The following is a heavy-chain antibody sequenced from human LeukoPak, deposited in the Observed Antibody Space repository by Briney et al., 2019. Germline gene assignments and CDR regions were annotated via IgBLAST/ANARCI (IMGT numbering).Heavy chain of an antibody. CDR2: IWYDGSNK. CDR3: ARWFGELLPFDY. V-gene: IGHV3-33*01. D-gene: IGHD3-10*01. CDR1: GFTFSSYG. Sequence: GGSLRLSCAASGFTFSSYGMHWVRQAPGKGLEWVAVIWYDGSNKYYADSVKGRFTISRDNPKNTLYLQMNSLRAEDTAVYYCARWFGELLPFDYWGQGTLVTVSS. J-gene: IGHJ4*02.